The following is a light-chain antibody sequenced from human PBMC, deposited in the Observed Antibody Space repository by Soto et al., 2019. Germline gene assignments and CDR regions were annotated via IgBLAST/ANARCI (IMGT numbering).Light chain of an antibody. CDR1: QSISSY. J-gene: IGKJ3*01. Sequence: DIQMTQSPSSLSASVGDRVTITCRASQSISSYLNWYQQKPGKAPKLLIYAASSLQRGVPSTFSGSGSGTDFTLTISSLQPADFATYYCQQNYSPPFTFGPGTTVDIK. CDR2: AAS. CDR3: QQNYSPPFT. V-gene: IGKV1-39*01.